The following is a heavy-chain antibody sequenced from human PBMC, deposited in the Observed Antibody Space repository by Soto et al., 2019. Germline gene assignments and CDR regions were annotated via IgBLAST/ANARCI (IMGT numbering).Heavy chain of an antibody. J-gene: IGHJ6*02. CDR1: GFTFSSYA. CDR2: ISYDGSNK. Sequence: GSLRLSCAASGFTFSSYAMHWVRQAPGKGLEWVAVISYDGSNKYYADSVKGRFTISRDNSKNTLYLQMNSLRAEDTAVYYCARGGYSYGSALNYGMDVWGQGTTVTVSS. D-gene: IGHD5-18*01. V-gene: IGHV3-30-3*01. CDR3: ARGGYSYGSALNYGMDV.